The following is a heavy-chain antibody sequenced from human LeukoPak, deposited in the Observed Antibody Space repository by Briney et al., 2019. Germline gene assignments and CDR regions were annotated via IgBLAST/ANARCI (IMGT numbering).Heavy chain of an antibody. CDR3: ARDFGNDYVFSY. J-gene: IGHJ4*02. CDR1: GYTFTSQY. D-gene: IGHD3-16*01. CDR2: INPSGGST. Sequence: GASVKVSCKASGYTFTSQYIHWVRRAPGQGLEWMGIINPSGGSTSNAQKFQGRVTMTRDMSTSTVYMELSSLRSEDTAVYYCARDFGNDYVFSYWGQGTLVIVSS. V-gene: IGHV1-46*01.